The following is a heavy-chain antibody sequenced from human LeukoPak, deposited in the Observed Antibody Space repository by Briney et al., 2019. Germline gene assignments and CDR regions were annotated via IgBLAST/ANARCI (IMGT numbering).Heavy chain of an antibody. Sequence: SETLSLTCTVSGGPISSSSYYWGWIRQPPGKGLEWIGSIYYSGSTYYNPSLKSRVTISVDTSKNQFSLKLSSVTAADTAVYYCARGDDYGDSLDYWGQGTLVTVSS. CDR2: IYYSGST. D-gene: IGHD4-17*01. CDR3: ARGDDYGDSLDY. J-gene: IGHJ4*02. CDR1: GGPISSSSYY. V-gene: IGHV4-39*01.